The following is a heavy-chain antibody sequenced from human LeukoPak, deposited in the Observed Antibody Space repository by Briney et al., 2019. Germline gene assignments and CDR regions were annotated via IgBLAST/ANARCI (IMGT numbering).Heavy chain of an antibody. CDR2: INQDGSQK. CDR1: EFTFSSYS. J-gene: IGHJ6*02. CDR3: ARDGRSLEYSSSSAGYYYYYSGLDV. V-gene: IGHV3-7*01. Sequence: PGGSLRLSCAASEFTFSSYSMNWVRQAPGKGLEWVANINQDGSQKYYVDSVKGRFTISRDTSNNSLYLQMNSLRAEDTAIYYCARDGRSLEYSSSSAGYYYYYSGLDVWGQGTTVTVSS. D-gene: IGHD6-6*01.